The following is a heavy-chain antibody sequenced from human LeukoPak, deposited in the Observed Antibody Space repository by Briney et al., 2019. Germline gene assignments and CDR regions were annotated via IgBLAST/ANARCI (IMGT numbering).Heavy chain of an antibody. J-gene: IGHJ4*02. V-gene: IGHV3-64*04. Sequence: GGSLRLSCSASGFTFSSYAMHWVRQAPGKGLEYVSAISSNGGSTYYADSVKGRFTISRDNSKNTLYLQMNSLRAEDTAVYYCAKGYDDILTGLDYWGQGTLVTVSS. CDR2: ISSNGGST. CDR3: AKGYDDILTGLDY. D-gene: IGHD3-9*01. CDR1: GFTFSSYA.